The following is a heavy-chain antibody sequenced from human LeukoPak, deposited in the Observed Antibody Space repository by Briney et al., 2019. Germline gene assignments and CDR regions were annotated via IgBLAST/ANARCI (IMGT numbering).Heavy chain of an antibody. V-gene: IGHV1-2*06. CDR1: GYTFTGYH. Sequence: ASVKVSCKASGYTFTGYHMYWVRQAPGQGLEWMGRINPNSGGTNYAQKFQGRVTMTRDTSISTAYMELSRLRSDDTAVYYCARDDSGYDYYFDYWGQGTLVTVSS. CDR3: ARDDSGYDYYFDY. D-gene: IGHD5-12*01. J-gene: IGHJ4*02. CDR2: INPNSGGT.